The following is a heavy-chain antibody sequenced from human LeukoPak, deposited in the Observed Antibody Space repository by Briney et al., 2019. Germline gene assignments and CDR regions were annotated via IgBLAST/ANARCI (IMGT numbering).Heavy chain of an antibody. CDR1: GGTFSSYA. J-gene: IGHJ4*02. CDR3: ASRPVAGTGLDY. Sequence: ASVKVSCKASGGTFSSYAISWVRQAPGQGLEWMGRIIPILGIANYAQKFQGRVTITADKSTSTAYMELSSLRSEDTAVYYCASRPVAGTGLDYWGQGTLVTVSS. CDR2: IIPILGIA. D-gene: IGHD1-14*01. V-gene: IGHV1-69*04.